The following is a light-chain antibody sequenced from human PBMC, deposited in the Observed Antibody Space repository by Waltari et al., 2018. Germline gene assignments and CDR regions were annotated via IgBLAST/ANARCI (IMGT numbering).Light chain of an antibody. Sequence: DIVMTQSPDSLAVSLGERATINCKSSQSVLYSSNNKNYLAWYQQKPGPPPKLLIYWASTREAGVPDRFSGSGYGTDFTLTISSLQAEDVAVYYCQQYYGTPCTFGG. J-gene: IGKJ4*01. CDR1: QSVLYSSNNKNY. CDR3: QQYYGTPCT. V-gene: IGKV4-1*01. CDR2: WAS.